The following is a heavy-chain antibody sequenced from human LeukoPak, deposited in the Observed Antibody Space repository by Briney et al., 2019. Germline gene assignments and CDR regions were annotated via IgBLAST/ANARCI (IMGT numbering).Heavy chain of an antibody. D-gene: IGHD3-22*01. Sequence: ASVKVSCKASGYTFTSYGISWVRQAPGQGLEWMGWISAYNGNTNYAQKFQGRVTMTRDTSISTAYMELSRLRSDDTAVYYCARDSGYYPLNWFDPWGQGTLVTVSS. J-gene: IGHJ5*02. CDR2: ISAYNGNT. CDR3: ARDSGYYPLNWFDP. V-gene: IGHV1-18*01. CDR1: GYTFTSYG.